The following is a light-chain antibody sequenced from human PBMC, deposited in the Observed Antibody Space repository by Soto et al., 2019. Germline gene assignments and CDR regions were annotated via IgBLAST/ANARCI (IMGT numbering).Light chain of an antibody. CDR1: QSMSDY. CDR3: QQRYPTLFT. CDR2: AAS. Sequence: DIQMTQSPSSLSASVGDRVAITRRASQSMSDYLNWYQQKPGKAPKLLIYAASSLQSGVPSRFSGSGSGTDFTLTISSLQPEDFATYSWQQRYPTLFTVGPGTNVDI. J-gene: IGKJ3*01. V-gene: IGKV1-39*01.